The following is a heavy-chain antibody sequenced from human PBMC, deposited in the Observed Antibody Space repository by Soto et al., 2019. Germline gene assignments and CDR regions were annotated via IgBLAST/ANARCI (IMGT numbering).Heavy chain of an antibody. J-gene: IGHJ3*02. D-gene: IGHD6-13*01. CDR2: ISAYNGNT. Sequence: QVQLVQSGAEVKKPGASVKVSCKASGYTFTSYGISWVRQAPGQGLEWMGWISAYNGNTNYAQKLQGRVTMTTDTATSTAYMELRSLRADDTAVYYCARSLWKQLDPDDAFDIWGQGTMVTVSS. CDR3: ARSLWKQLDPDDAFDI. V-gene: IGHV1-18*01. CDR1: GYTFTSYG.